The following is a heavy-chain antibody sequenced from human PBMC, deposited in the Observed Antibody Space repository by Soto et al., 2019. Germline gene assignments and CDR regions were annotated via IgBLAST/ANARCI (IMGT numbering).Heavy chain of an antibody. D-gene: IGHD1-1*01. J-gene: IGHJ4*02. CDR3: AREKVGTTFFDN. CDR2: IYPSVSS. Sequence: PSETLSLTCSVAGFAISRGYYWSSVRQPPGKGLEWIGSIYPSVSSYHNPSLETRVRLSIDTSKNQFTLNLTSVTAADTALYYCAREKVGTTFFDNWGQGIQVTVSS. CDR1: GFAISRGYY. V-gene: IGHV4-38-2*02.